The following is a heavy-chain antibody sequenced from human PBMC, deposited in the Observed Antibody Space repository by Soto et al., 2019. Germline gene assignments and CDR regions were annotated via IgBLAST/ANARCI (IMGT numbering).Heavy chain of an antibody. V-gene: IGHV3-23*01. CDR2: ISGSGGST. CDR3: AKDSPYYYDSSGYLDY. J-gene: IGHJ4*02. D-gene: IGHD3-22*01. CDR1: GFTVSSNY. Sequence: GGSLRLSCAASGFTVSSNYMSWVRQAPGKGLEWVSAISGSGGSTYYADSVKGRFTISRDNSKNTLYLQMNSLRAEDTAVYYCAKDSPYYYDSSGYLDYWGQGTLVTVSS.